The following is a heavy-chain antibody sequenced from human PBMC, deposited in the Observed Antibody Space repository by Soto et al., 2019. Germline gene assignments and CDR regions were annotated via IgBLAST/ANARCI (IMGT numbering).Heavy chain of an antibody. CDR3: VRVNADAYDV. V-gene: IGHV3-13*01. CDR1: GFSFSNHD. CDR2: ITTGGNA. Sequence: EVQLVESGGDLVQPGGSLRLSCAASGFSFSNHDMHWVRQPKGKGLEWVSGITTGGNAYLADSVKGRFSISRENAKNSFYLQTSSLRAEDTAMYYCVRVNADAYDVWGQGTMVTVSS. J-gene: IGHJ3*01.